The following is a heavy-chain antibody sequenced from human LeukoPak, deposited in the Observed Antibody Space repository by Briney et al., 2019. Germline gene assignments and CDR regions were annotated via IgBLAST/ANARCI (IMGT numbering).Heavy chain of an antibody. D-gene: IGHD1-26*01. CDR2: IYHSGST. Sequence: SETLSLTCAVSGYSISSGYYWGWIRQPPGKGLEWIGSIYHSGSTYYNPSLKGRVTISVDTSKNQFSLRLSSVTAADTAVYYCARGPSGSYGFRFDPWGQGTLVTVSS. CDR3: ARGPSGSYGFRFDP. V-gene: IGHV4-38-2*01. J-gene: IGHJ5*02. CDR1: GYSISSGYY.